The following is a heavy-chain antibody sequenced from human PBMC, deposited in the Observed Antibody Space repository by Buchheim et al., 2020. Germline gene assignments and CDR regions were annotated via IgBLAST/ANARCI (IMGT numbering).Heavy chain of an antibody. D-gene: IGHD2-2*01. CDR2: IYYSGST. CDR3: ARAFVVVPAAIWFDP. Sequence: QVQLQESGPGLVKPSETLSLTCTVSGGSISSYYWSWIRQPPGKGLEWIGYIYYSGSTTYNPSLKRRVTISVDTSKNQFALKLSSVTAADTAVYYCARAFVVVPAAIWFDPWGQGTL. J-gene: IGHJ5*02. CDR1: GGSISSYY. V-gene: IGHV4-59*01.